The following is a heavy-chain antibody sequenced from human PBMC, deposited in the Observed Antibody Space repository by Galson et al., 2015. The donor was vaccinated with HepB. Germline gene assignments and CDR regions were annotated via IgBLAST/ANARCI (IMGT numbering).Heavy chain of an antibody. V-gene: IGHV1-24*01. J-gene: IGHJ4*02. CDR3: ATDLLRYGDNDY. CDR2: FDPEDGET. CDR1: GYTLTELS. Sequence: SVKVSCKVSGYTLTELSMHWVRQAPGKGLEWMGGFDPEDGETIYAQKFQGRVTMTEDTSTDTAYMELSSLRSEDTAVYYCATDLLRYGDNDYWGQGTLVTVSS. D-gene: IGHD4-17*01.